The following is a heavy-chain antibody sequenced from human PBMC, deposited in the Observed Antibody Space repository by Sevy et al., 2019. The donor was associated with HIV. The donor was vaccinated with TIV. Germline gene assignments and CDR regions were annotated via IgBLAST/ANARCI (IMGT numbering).Heavy chain of an antibody. CDR1: GFNFNIYS. Sequence: GGSLRLSCAVSGFNFNIYSMSWVRQAPGKGLEWVSTLSFGCGKINYADSVKGRFIISRDDSKNTLYLQMNSLRAEDTAVYFCAMEGCTRPHDYWGQRTLVTVSS. J-gene: IGHJ4*02. D-gene: IGHD2-8*01. CDR2: LSFGCGKI. CDR3: AMEGCTRPHDY. V-gene: IGHV3-23*01.